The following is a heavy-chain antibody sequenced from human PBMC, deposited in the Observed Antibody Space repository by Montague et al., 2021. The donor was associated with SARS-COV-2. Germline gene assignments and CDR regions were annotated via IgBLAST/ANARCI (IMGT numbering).Heavy chain of an antibody. J-gene: IGHJ4*02. CDR1: GFYFSYA. CDR2: ISNDGSDK. D-gene: IGHD1-26*01. V-gene: IGHV3-30*04. CDR3: ARESGSFHDGGYFDY. Sequence: SLRLSCAASGFYFSYAMHWVRQAPGMGLEWVALISNDGSDKHYADSVKGRFTISRDNSKSTLYLQVNSLRAKDTAVYYCARESGSFHDGGYFDYWGQGSLVTVSS.